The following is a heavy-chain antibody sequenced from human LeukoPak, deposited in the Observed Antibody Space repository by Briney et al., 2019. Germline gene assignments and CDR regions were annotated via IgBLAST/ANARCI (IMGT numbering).Heavy chain of an antibody. CDR1: GGSISSYY. D-gene: IGHD3-10*01. J-gene: IGHJ4*02. CDR3: ARLSRMVRGVPDY. V-gene: IGHV4-59*08. CDR2: IYYSGST. Sequence: SETLSLTCTVSGGSISSYYWSWIRQPPGKGLEWIGYIYYSGSTNYNPSLKSRATISVDTSKNQFSLKLSSVTAADTAVYYCARLSRMVRGVPDYWGQGTLVTVSS.